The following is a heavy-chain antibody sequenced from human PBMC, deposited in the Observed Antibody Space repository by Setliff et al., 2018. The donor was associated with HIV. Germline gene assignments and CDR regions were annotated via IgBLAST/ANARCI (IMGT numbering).Heavy chain of an antibody. Sequence: GASVKVSCKVSGYTLTELSIHWVRQAPGKGLEWMGWINPDSGGTNLAQKFLGRVTLTRDTSISTAYMELSRLRSDDTAVYYCARNVPGILPRWVGFDPWGQGTLVTVSS. J-gene: IGHJ5*02. CDR3: ARNVPGILPRWVGFDP. CDR1: GYTLTELS. D-gene: IGHD1-20*01. V-gene: IGHV1-2*02. CDR2: INPDSGGT.